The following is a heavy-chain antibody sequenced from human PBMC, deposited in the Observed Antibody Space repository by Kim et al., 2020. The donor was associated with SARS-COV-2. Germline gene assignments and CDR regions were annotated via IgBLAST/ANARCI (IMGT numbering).Heavy chain of an antibody. V-gene: IGHV4-31*03. D-gene: IGHD3-16*02. J-gene: IGHJ4*02. CDR2: IYYSGST. CDR1: GGSISSGGYY. CDR3: ARGWKDNYDYIWGSYRSEGFDY. Sequence: SETLSLTCTVSGGSISSGGYYWSWIRQHPGKGLEWIGYIYYSGSTYYNPSLKSRVTISVDTSKNQFSLKLSSVTAADTAVYYCARGWKDNYDYIWGSYRSEGFDYCGQGTLVTVSS.